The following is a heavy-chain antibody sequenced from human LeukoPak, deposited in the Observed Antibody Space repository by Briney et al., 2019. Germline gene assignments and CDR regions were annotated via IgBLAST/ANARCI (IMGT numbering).Heavy chain of an antibody. J-gene: IGHJ4*02. D-gene: IGHD2-2*01. CDR3: ARRYCSSTSCSYFDY. V-gene: IGHV5-51*01. Sequence: GESLKISCKGSGYSFTSYWIGWVRQMPGKGLEWTGIIYPGDSDTRYSPSFQGQVTISADKSIGTAYLQWSSLKASDTAMYYCARRYCSSTSCSYFDYWGQGTLVTVSS. CDR1: GYSFTSYW. CDR2: IYPGDSDT.